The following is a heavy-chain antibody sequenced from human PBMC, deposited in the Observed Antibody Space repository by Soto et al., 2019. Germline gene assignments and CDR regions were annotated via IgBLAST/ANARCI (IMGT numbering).Heavy chain of an antibody. D-gene: IGHD6-13*01. Sequence: SETLSLTCTVSGGSISSRGNYWSWIRQHPGMGLEWIGSIDHGGSTYYNPSLKSRVFISADTSKNQFSLRLSSVTAADTAVYFCARAFEYSNPLVSYYMDVWGTGTTVTVSS. CDR2: IDHGGST. V-gene: IGHV4-31*03. CDR1: GGSISSRGNY. CDR3: ARAFEYSNPLVSYYMDV. J-gene: IGHJ6*03.